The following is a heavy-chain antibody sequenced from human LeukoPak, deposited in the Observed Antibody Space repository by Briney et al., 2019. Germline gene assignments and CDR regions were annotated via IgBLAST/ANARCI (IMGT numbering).Heavy chain of an antibody. D-gene: IGHD4-17*01. J-gene: IGHJ4*02. CDR2: LNWIGNSA. CDR3: ARNYGDSFDL. Sequence: GGSLSLSCAASGFTFDYYGMSWVRQAPGKGLEWVSGLNWIGNSAGYADSVKGRFTISRDNAKNSLYLQMSSLRAEDTALYHCARNYGDSFDLWGQGTLVTVSS. V-gene: IGHV3-20*01. CDR1: GFTFDYYG.